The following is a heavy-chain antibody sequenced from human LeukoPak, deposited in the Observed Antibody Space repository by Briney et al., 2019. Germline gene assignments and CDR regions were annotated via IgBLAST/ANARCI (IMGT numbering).Heavy chain of an antibody. V-gene: IGHV3-11*01. CDR1: GFTFSDYY. J-gene: IGHJ6*02. D-gene: IGHD4-23*01. Sequence: GGSLRLSCAASGFTFSDYYMSWIRQAPGKGLEWVSYISSSGSTIYCADSVKGRFTISRDNAKNSLYLQMNSLRAEDTAVYYCARDAHGLGATVVSYYGMDVWGQGTTVTVSS. CDR2: ISSSGSTI. CDR3: ARDAHGLGATVVSYYGMDV.